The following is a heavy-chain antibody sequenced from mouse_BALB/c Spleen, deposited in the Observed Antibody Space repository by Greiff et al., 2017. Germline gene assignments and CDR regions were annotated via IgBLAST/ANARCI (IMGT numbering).Heavy chain of an antibody. J-gene: IGHJ4*01. CDR3: ARSGLYAMDD. Sequence: EVQGVESGGGLVQPGGSRKLSCAASGFTFSSFGMHWVRQAPEKGLEWVAYISSGSSTIYYADTVKGRFTISRDNPKNTLFLQMTSLRSEDTAMYYCARSGLYAMDDWGQGTSVTVSS. D-gene: IGHD3-1*01. V-gene: IGHV5-17*02. CDR1: GFTFSSFG. CDR2: ISSGSSTI.